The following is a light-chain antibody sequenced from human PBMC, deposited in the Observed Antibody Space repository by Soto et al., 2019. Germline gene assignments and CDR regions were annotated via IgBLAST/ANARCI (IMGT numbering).Light chain of an antibody. V-gene: IGKV3-20*01. CDR1: QSFSSSY. Sequence: LTQYPGTLSFSPGERATLSCRASQSFSSSYLAWYLQKPGQAPRLLIYETSSRATGIPDRFSGSGSQTDFTLTICRLEPEDFTVYCCQQSGTPPRPFGQGTKVDI. CDR3: QQSGTPPRP. J-gene: IGKJ1*01. CDR2: ETS.